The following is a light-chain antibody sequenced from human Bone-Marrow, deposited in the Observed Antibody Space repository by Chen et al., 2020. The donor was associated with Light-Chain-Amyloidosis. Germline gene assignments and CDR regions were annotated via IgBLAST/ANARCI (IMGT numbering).Light chain of an antibody. CDR3: LSYKGSSQGV. J-gene: IGLJ3*02. CDR1: SRSIATNS. CDR2: EDD. V-gene: IGLV6-57*01. Sequence: NLIRTHSPTLADTPGKTVILDCPCSSRSIATNSVQWYQQRPGASPTTVLFEDDQRPSGVPDGFSGSIDSSSNSTSLTISGLETEEEADYYCLSYKGSSQGVFGGGTKLTVL.